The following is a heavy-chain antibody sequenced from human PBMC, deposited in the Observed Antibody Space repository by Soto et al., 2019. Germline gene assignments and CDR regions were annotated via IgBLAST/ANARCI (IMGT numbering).Heavy chain of an antibody. CDR2: ISHGGSP. CDR3: ARGHYYYAMDV. J-gene: IGHJ6*02. V-gene: IGHV4-30-2*01. Sequence: SLTFAVSGGSVSSGVFSWNWIRQPPGQGLEWIGYISHGGSPHYTPSLRSRVSISVDRSTNVISLNLTSMTPADTAVYFCARGHYYYAMDVWGQGTTVTVSS. CDR1: GGSVSSGVFS.